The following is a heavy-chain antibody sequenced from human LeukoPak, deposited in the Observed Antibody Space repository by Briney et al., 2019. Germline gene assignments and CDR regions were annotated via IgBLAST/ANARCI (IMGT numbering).Heavy chain of an antibody. CDR3: ARLEMATMDAFDT. J-gene: IGHJ3*02. CDR1: GYSFTSYW. V-gene: IGHV5-51*01. D-gene: IGHD5-24*01. CDR2: IYPGDSDT. Sequence: GEALQISCKGSGYSFTSYWIGWVRQMPGKGLEWMGIIYPGDSDTRYSPAFQGQVTISADKSISTAYLQWSSLKASDTAMYYCARLEMATMDAFDTWGQGTMVTVSS.